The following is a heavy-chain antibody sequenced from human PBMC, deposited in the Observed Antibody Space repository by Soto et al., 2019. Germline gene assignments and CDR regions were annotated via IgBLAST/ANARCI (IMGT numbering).Heavy chain of an antibody. Sequence: QVQLVESGGGVVQPGRSLRLSCAASGFTFSSYGMHWVRQAPGKGLEWVAVISYGGSNEYYADSVKGRFTISRDNSKHTRCLQMSSLRAEDTAVYYGAKDAGGRSYFDCWGQGTLVTVSS. D-gene: IGHD1-26*01. J-gene: IGHJ4*02. CDR1: GFTFSSYG. V-gene: IGHV3-30*18. CDR2: ISYGGSNE. CDR3: AKDAGGRSYFDC.